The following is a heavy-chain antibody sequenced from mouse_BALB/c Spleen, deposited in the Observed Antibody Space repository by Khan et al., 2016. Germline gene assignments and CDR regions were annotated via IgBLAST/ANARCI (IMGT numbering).Heavy chain of an antibody. Sequence: EVQLQESGPDLVKPSQSLSLTCTVTGYSITSDYAWNWIRQFPGNKLEWMGYISYSGSTSYNPSLKSRISITRDTSKNQFFLQLNSVTAEDTATYYCAREWDYSYAMDYWGQGTSVTVSS. CDR3: AREWDYSYAMDY. V-gene: IGHV3-2*02. CDR2: ISYSGST. CDR1: GYSITSDYA. J-gene: IGHJ4*01. D-gene: IGHD1-1*01.